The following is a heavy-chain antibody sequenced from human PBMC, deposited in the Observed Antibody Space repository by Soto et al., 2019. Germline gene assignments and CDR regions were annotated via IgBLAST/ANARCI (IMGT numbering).Heavy chain of an antibody. CDR2: LSSDGFGA. Sequence: GGSLRLSCAASGLSLSPYWMHWVRQVPGRGLEWVARLSSDGFGAAYADSVKGRFFISRDIARNTLSLQMNSLRADDTAVYYCARDLGGPDYWGRGTSVTVSS. V-gene: IGHV3-74*03. J-gene: IGHJ4*02. CDR3: ARDLGGPDY. CDR1: GLSLSPYW. D-gene: IGHD3-16*01.